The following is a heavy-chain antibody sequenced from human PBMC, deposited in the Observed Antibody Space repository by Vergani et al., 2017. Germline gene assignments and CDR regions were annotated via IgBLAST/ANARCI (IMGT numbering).Heavy chain of an antibody. V-gene: IGHV3-30-3*01. CDR3: AKDLGAAAGTWGLVDY. Sequence: QVQLVESGGGVVQPGRSLRLSCAASGFTFSSYAMHWVRQAPGKGLEWVAVISYDGSNKYYADSVKGRFTISRDNSKNSLYLQMNSLRTEDTALYYCAKDLGAAAGTWGLVDYWGQGTLVTVSS. J-gene: IGHJ4*02. CDR1: GFTFSSYA. D-gene: IGHD6-13*01. CDR2: ISYDGSNK.